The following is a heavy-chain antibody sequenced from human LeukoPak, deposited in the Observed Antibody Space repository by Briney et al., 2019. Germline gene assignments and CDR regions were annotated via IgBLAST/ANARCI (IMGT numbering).Heavy chain of an antibody. V-gene: IGHV3-30-3*01. D-gene: IGHD3-3*01. CDR1: GFTFSSSW. CDR3: ASDMSYSGYYIDY. Sequence: PGGSLRLSCAASGFTFSSSWMHWVRQAPGKGLEWVALISYDGSNEYYADSVKGRFTVSRDNSKNTLYLQMNSLRAEDTAVYYCASDMSYSGYYIDYWGQGTLVTVSS. CDR2: ISYDGSNE. J-gene: IGHJ4*02.